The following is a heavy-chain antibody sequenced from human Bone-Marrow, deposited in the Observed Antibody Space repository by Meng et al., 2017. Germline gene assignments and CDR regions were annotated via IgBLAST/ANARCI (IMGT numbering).Heavy chain of an antibody. CDR2: ISGSGGST. J-gene: IGHJ4*02. CDR1: GFTFSSAW. Sequence: GESLKISCAASGFTFSSAWMSWVRQAPGKGLEWVSAISGSGGSTYYADSVKGRFTISRDNSKNTLYLQMNSLRAEDTAVYYCAKQGRRGYYDSSGYWYYFDYWGQGTLVTVSS. D-gene: IGHD3-22*01. V-gene: IGHV3-23*01. CDR3: AKQGRRGYYDSSGYWYYFDY.